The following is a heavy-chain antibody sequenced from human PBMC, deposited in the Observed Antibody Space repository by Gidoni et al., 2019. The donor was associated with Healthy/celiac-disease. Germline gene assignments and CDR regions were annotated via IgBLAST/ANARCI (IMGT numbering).Heavy chain of an antibody. CDR3: SRGEGGDYGDYNFDY. V-gene: IGHV3-49*03. CDR2: IRSKADGGTT. J-gene: IGHJ4*02. CDR1: GFTFGAYG. Sequence: EVQLVESGGGLVQPGRSQRLSCPASGFTFGAYGMSWFRQAPGKGLGWGGFIRSKADGGTTEYAASVKGRFTSSRDDSKSIAYLKMNSLKTEDTAVYYCSRGEGGDYGDYNFDYWGQGTLVTVSS. D-gene: IGHD4-17*01.